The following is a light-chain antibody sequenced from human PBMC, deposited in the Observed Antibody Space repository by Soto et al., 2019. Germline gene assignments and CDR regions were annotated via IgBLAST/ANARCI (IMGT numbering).Light chain of an antibody. CDR2: EGS. CDR1: SSDVGSYNL. CDR3: CSYAAGSTPYV. J-gene: IGLJ1*01. Sequence: QSALTQPASVSGSPGQSITISCTGTSSDVGSYNLVSWYQQHPGKAPKLMIYEGSKRPSGVSNRFSGSKSGNTASLTISGLQAEDEADYYCCSYAAGSTPYVFGTGTKLTVL. V-gene: IGLV2-23*01.